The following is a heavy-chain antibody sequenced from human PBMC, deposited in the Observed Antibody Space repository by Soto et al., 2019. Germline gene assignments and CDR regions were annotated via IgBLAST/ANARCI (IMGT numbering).Heavy chain of an antibody. Sequence: PSETLSLTCTVSGGSISSGDYYWSWIRQHPGKGLEWIGYIYYSGSTYYNPSLESRVTISVDTSNNQFSLKLSSVTAADTAVYYCARGSFSSSSSWFDPWGQGTLVTVSS. J-gene: IGHJ5*02. V-gene: IGHV4-31*03. CDR2: IYYSGST. CDR1: GGSISSGDYY. D-gene: IGHD6-6*01. CDR3: ARGSFSSSSSWFDP.